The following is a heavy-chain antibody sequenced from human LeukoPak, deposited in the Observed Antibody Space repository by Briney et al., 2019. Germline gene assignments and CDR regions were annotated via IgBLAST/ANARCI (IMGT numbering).Heavy chain of an antibody. CDR1: GGSFSGYY. D-gene: IGHD5-12*01. V-gene: IGHV4-34*01. J-gene: IGHJ4*02. CDR2: INHSGST. Sequence: PSETLSLTCAVYGGSFSGYYWSWIRQPPGKGLEWIGEINHSGSTNYNPSLKSRVTISVDTSKNQFSLKLSSVTAADTAVYYCARGRHGGYQPQYYFDYWGQGTLVTVSS. CDR3: ARGRHGGYQPQYYFDY.